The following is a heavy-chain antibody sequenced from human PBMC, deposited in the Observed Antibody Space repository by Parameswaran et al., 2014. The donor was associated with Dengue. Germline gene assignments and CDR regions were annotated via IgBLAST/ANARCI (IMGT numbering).Heavy chain of an antibody. CDR2: LYPGDSDT. Sequence: AGGSLRLSCKGSGYSFANYWIGWVRQMPGKGLECLGILYPGDSDTRYSPSFQGQVTISADKSISTAYLQWSSLKASDTAIYYCARGGLISAFENWGQGTLVTVSS. J-gene: IGHJ4*02. CDR3: ARGGLISAFEN. CDR1: GYSFANYW. D-gene: IGHD3/OR15-3a*01. V-gene: IGHV5-51*01.